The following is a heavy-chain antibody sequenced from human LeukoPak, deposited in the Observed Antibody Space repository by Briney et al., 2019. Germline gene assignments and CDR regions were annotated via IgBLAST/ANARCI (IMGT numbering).Heavy chain of an antibody. Sequence: ASVKVSFKASGYTFTNYGIYWVRQAPGQGLEWMAWISAYNGNTNYAQKLQGRVTVTTDTFTSTAYMELRSLRCADTAMYYRARAEGVVVAAHIDVWGKGTTVTVSS. V-gene: IGHV1-18*01. J-gene: IGHJ6*03. CDR2: ISAYNGNT. D-gene: IGHD2-15*01. CDR3: ARAEGVVVAAHIDV. CDR1: GYTFTNYG.